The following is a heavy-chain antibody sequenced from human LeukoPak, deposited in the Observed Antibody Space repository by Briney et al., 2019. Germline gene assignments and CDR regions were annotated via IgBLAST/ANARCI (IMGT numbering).Heavy chain of an antibody. V-gene: IGHV3-21*01. CDR1: GFTFSSYS. J-gene: IGHJ2*01. CDR2: ISSSSRSYI. CDR3: ATGPQPPIAAADGWYFDL. D-gene: IGHD6-13*01. Sequence: PGGSLRLSCAASGFTFSSYSMNWVRQAPGKGLEWVSSISSSSRSYIYYAYSVKGRFTISRDNAKNSLYLQMNSLRAEDTAVYYCATGPQPPIAAADGWYFDLWGRGTLVTVSS.